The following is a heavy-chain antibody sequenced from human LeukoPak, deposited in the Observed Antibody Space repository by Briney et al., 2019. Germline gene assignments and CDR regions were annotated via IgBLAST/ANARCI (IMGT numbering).Heavy chain of an antibody. CDR3: ARDATVGVPGTLYFDH. D-gene: IGHD6-19*01. J-gene: IGHJ4*02. Sequence: GGSLRLSCAASGFSFSTYEMNWVRPAPGKGLEWVSYIDATSGTIHYGDSVKGRFTISTDNAKNSLYLQMNSLRVEDTAVYYCARDATVGVPGTLYFDHWGQGILVTVSS. CDR2: IDATSGTI. CDR1: GFSFSTYE. V-gene: IGHV3-48*03.